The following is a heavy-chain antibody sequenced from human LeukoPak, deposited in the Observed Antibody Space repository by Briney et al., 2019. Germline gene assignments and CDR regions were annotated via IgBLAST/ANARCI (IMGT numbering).Heavy chain of an antibody. Sequence: QASETLSLTCSVSGGSIRSGSYYWSWLRQPAGKGLEWFGRIYTSGSTHSNPSLKRRVTISLATSENHFSLKRSSGAAAGTAVYYCARVRTGGYYNYWGQGTLVTVSS. J-gene: IGHJ4*02. D-gene: IGHD3-22*01. CDR1: GGSIRSGSYY. CDR3: ARVRTGGYYNY. CDR2: IYTSGST. V-gene: IGHV4-61*02.